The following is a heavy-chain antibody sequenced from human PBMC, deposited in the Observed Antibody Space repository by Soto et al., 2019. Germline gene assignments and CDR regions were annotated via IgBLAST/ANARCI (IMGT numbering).Heavy chain of an antibody. J-gene: IGHJ3*02. CDR2: IYPGDSDT. CDR1: GYSFTSYW. V-gene: IGHV5-51*01. Sequence: GESLKISCKGSGYSFTSYWIGWVRQMPGKGLEWMGIIYPGDSDTRYSPSFQGQVTISADKSISTAYLQWSSLKASDTAMYYCASRPRYCTNGVCYDIEDAFDIWGQGTMVTVSS. CDR3: ASRPRYCTNGVCYDIEDAFDI. D-gene: IGHD2-8*01.